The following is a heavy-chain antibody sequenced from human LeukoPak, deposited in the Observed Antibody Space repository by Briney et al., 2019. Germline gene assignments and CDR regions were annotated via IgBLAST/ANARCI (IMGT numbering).Heavy chain of an antibody. CDR3: AKQWVDC. J-gene: IGHJ4*02. Sequence: PGRSLRLSCAASGLPFSNYAMNWVRQAPGKGLEWVSSISESGDKTDYADSVRGRFTISRDNSQNTLYLQMNSLRVEDTALYYCAKQWVDCWGQGTLVTVSS. V-gene: IGHV3-23*01. CDR2: ISESGDKT. D-gene: IGHD1-26*01. CDR1: GLPFSNYA.